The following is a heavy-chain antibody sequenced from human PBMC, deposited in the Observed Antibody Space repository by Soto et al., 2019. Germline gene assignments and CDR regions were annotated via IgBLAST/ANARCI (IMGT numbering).Heavy chain of an antibody. CDR2: IYQSGST. CDR1: VGSISSGGYS. Sequence: PSETLSLTCAVSVGSISSGGYSWSWIRQPPGKGLEWIGYIYQSGSTYYNPSLKSRVTISVDRSRNQFSLKLSSVTAADTAVYFCATQSYSNSGAYYYYAMDVWGQGTTVTVSS. CDR3: ATQSYSNSGAYYYYAMDV. D-gene: IGHD4-4*01. J-gene: IGHJ6*02. V-gene: IGHV4-30-2*01.